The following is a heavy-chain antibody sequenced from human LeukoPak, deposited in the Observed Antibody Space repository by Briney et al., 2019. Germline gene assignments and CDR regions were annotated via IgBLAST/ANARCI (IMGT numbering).Heavy chain of an antibody. CDR1: GGSISSGGYS. V-gene: IGHV4-30-2*01. D-gene: IGHD4-23*01. Sequence: SETLSLTCAVSGGSISSGGYSWSWIRQPPGKGLEWIGYIYHSGSTYYNPSLKSRVTISVDRSKNQFSLKLSSVTAADTAVYYCARSGGNAGFDYWGQGTLVTVSS. CDR2: IYHSGST. CDR3: ARSGGNAGFDY. J-gene: IGHJ4*02.